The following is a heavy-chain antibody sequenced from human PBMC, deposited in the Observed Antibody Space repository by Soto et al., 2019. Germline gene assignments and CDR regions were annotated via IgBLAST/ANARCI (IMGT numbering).Heavy chain of an antibody. V-gene: IGHV4-30-4*01. Sequence: QVQLHESGPGLVKPSETLSLTCTVSGGSISGGDYHWSWIRQPPGKGLEWVGYIYDRATYHNPSLKSEVIISVDTSKNQFSLQLSSVTAADTAVYYCAAGSCSSSGCYWFDPWGQGTLVTVSS. CDR1: GGSISGGDYH. D-gene: IGHD2-2*01. J-gene: IGHJ5*02. CDR3: AAGSCSSSGCYWFDP. CDR2: IYDRAT.